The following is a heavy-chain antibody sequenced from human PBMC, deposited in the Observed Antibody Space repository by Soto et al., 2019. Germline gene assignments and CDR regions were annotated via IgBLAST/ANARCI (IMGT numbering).Heavy chain of an antibody. Sequence: PGGSLRLSCAASGFSVSSNYMSWVRQAPGKGLEWVSVIYSGDSTYYADSVKGRFTISRDNSKNTLYLQMNSLRAEDTAVYYCALFYGSGPYYFDQWGQGTLVTVSS. CDR3: ALFYGSGPYYFDQ. D-gene: IGHD3-10*01. CDR1: GFSVSSNY. J-gene: IGHJ4*02. CDR2: IYSGDST. V-gene: IGHV3-53*01.